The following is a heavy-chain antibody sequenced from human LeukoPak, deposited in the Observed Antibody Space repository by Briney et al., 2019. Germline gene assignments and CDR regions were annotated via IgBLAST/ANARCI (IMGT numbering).Heavy chain of an antibody. Sequence: SETLSLTCAVYGGSFSGYYWSWIRQPPGKGLEWIGEINHSGSTNYNPSLRSRVTISVDTSKSQFSLKLSSVTAADTAVYYCARLARNGWFDPWGQGTLVTVSS. V-gene: IGHV4-34*01. D-gene: IGHD2-8*01. CDR2: INHSGST. CDR3: ARLARNGWFDP. J-gene: IGHJ5*02. CDR1: GGSFSGYY.